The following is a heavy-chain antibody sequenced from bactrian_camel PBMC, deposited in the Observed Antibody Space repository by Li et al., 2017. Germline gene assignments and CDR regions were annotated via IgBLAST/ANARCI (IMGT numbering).Heavy chain of an antibody. J-gene: IGHJ6*01. D-gene: IGHD8*01. CDR1: GFTEDGFY. CDR3: VRSNDWTFGY. Sequence: VQLVESGGGSVQAGGSVRLSCVTSGFTEDGFYVAWIRQAPGKGREGVASIDRDGSTSYADSVKGRFTASRDNAKNTLYLQMNSLKPEDTAMYYCVRSNDWTFGYWGRGTQVTVS. V-gene: IGHV3S10*01. CDR2: IDRDGST.